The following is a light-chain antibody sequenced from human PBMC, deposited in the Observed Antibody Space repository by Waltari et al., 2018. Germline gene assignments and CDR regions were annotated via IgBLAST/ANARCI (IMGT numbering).Light chain of an antibody. J-gene: IGLJ1*01. CDR3: CSYAGRGTYV. CDR1: TSDVGSYDL. Sequence: QSALTQPASVSGTPGQSITISCSGTTSDVGSYDLVPWYQQNPGEAPKLLICEVFKRPPDTSSRFSGAKSGSTASLTISGLQPEDEADYYCCSYAGRGTYVFGSGTKVTVL. V-gene: IGLV2-23*02. CDR2: EVF.